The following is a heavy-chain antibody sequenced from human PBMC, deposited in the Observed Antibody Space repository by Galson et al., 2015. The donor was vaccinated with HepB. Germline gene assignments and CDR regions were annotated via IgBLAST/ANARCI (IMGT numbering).Heavy chain of an antibody. J-gene: IGHJ4*02. V-gene: IGHV3-30*01. CDR2: ISIDERKR. CDR1: GFTLTAYP. CDR3: ARETWGSLDY. Sequence: SLRLSCAASGFTLTAYPMHWVRQTPGKGLECVALISIDERKRYYVDSVRGRFAIYRDNSRNTLHLQMDSLRDEDTAVYYCARETWGSLDYWGQGALVTVSS. D-gene: IGHD1-1*01.